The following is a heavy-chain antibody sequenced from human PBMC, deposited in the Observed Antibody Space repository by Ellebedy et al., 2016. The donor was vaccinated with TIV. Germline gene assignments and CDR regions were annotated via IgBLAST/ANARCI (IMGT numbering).Heavy chain of an antibody. CDR3: ARGEVTLYYYGMDV. CDR2: IYYSGYT. V-gene: IGHV4-59*01. CDR1: GGSISTYY. J-gene: IGHJ6*02. Sequence: MPGGSLRLSCTVSGGSISTYYWSWIRQPPGQGLEWIGYIYYSGYTEYNPSLKSRVTISVDTSKNQFSLKLSSVTAADTAVYYCARGEVTLYYYGMDVWGQGTTVTVSS.